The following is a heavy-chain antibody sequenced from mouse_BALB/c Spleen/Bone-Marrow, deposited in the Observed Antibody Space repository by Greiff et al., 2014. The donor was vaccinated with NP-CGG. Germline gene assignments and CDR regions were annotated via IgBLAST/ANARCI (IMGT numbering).Heavy chain of an antibody. CDR1: GFAFSSYD. V-gene: IGHV5-9*02. CDR3: ARVLRVYAMDY. D-gene: IGHD2-4*01. J-gene: IGHJ4*01. Sequence: EVQLVESGGGLVKPGGSLKLSCAASGFAFSSYDMSWVRQTPEKRLECVATISSGGSYTYYPDSVKGRFTISRDNARNTLYLQMSSLRSEDTALYYCARVLRVYAMDYWGQGTSVTVSS. CDR2: ISSGGSYT.